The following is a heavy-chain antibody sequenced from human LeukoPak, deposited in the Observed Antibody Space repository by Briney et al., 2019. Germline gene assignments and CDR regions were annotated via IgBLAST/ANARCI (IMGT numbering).Heavy chain of an antibody. J-gene: IGHJ2*01. Sequence: SETLSLTCTVSGGSISSYYWSWIRQPAGKGLEWIGHIHTTGSTSYNPSLKSRVTMSVDTSKKQFSLKLSSVTAADTAVYYCARATYPSRYCATTSCRWYFDLWGRGTLVTVSS. CDR3: ARATYPSRYCATTSCRWYFDL. V-gene: IGHV4-4*07. D-gene: IGHD2-2*01. CDR2: IHTTGST. CDR1: GGSISSYY.